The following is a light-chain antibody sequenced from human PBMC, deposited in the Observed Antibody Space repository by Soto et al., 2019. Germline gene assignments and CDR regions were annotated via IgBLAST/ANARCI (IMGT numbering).Light chain of an antibody. CDR2: AVS. V-gene: IGLV2-14*01. CDR3: ISYTNRQSYV. CDR1: SSDVGGYDH. Sequence: QSALTQPASVSGSPGQSITISCTGTSSDVGGYDHVAWYQQFPGKSPKLMIYAVSDRPSGVSDRFSGSKSGITASLTISGLQTEDEADYYCISYTNRQSYVFGTGTKLTVL. J-gene: IGLJ1*01.